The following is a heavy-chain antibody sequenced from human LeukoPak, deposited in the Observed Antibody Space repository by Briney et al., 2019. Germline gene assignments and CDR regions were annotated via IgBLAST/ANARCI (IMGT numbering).Heavy chain of an antibody. Sequence: ASVKVSCKASGFTFTSSAMQWVRQARGQRLEWIGWIVVCSGNTNYAQKFQERVTITRDMSTSTAYMELSSLRSEDTAVYYCTWRGYCSSPSCPSKDYWGQGTLVTVSS. CDR3: TWRGYCSSPSCPSKDY. D-gene: IGHD2-2*01. V-gene: IGHV1-58*02. CDR1: GFTFTSSA. CDR2: IVVCSGNT. J-gene: IGHJ4*02.